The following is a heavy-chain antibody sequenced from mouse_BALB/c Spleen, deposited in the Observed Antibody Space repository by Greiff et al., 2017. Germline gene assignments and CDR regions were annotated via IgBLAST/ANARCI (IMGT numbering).Heavy chain of an antibody. J-gene: IGHJ3*01. CDR3: ARLGGTASWFAY. D-gene: IGHD2-14*01. CDR1: GYTFTDYY. V-gene: IGHV1-77*01. CDR2: IYPGSGNT. Sequence: QVQLQQSGAELARPGASVKLSCKASGYTFTDYYINWVKQRTGQGLEWIGEIYPGSGNTYYNEKFKGKATLTADKSSSTAYMQLSSLTSEDSAVYFCARLGGTASWFAYGGQGTLVTVSA.